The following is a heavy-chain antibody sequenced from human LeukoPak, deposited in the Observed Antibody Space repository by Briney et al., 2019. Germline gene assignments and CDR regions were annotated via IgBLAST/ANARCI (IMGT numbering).Heavy chain of an antibody. CDR2: VYNSGST. Sequence: SETLSLTCTVSGGSISNYYWSWIRQPPGTGLEWLGYVYNSGSTHYNPSLKSRVTISADTSKNQFSLTLTAVTAADTAVYYCAGSGGTWSYNYWSQGTLVTVSS. CDR1: GGSISNYY. D-gene: IGHD1-26*01. CDR3: AGSGGTWSYNY. V-gene: IGHV4-59*01. J-gene: IGHJ4*02.